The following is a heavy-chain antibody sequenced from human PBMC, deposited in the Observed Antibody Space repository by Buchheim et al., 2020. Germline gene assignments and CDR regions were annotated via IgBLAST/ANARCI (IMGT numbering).Heavy chain of an antibody. D-gene: IGHD1/OR15-1a*01. J-gene: IGHJ4*02. V-gene: IGHV4-34*01. Sequence: QVQLQQWGAGLLKPSETLSLTCAVYGGSFSGYSWSWIRQPPGKGLEWIGEINHSGGTDYNPSLKSRATISLHTSRHQFSLTLSSGTAADTAVYYCAREGSNKWSPFDYWGQGTL. CDR1: GGSFSGYS. CDR3: AREGSNKWSPFDY. CDR2: INHSGGT.